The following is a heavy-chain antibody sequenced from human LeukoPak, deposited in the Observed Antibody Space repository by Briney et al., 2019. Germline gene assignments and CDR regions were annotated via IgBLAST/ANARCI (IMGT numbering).Heavy chain of an antibody. J-gene: IGHJ5*02. Sequence: PSHTLSLTCTVSSASISSHYRSWIRKPQRKGKEWIGYIYYSGSTNYNPSLKSRVTISVDTSKNQFSLKLSSVTAADTAVYYCARYSSSWYWFDPWGQGTLVTVSS. CDR2: IYYSGST. CDR1: SASISSHY. D-gene: IGHD6-13*01. CDR3: ARYSSSWYWFDP. V-gene: IGHV4-59*07.